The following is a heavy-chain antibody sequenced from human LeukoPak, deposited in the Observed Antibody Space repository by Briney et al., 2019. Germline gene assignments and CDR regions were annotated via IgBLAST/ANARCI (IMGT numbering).Heavy chain of an antibody. Sequence: GASVKVSCKVSGYTLTELSMHWVRQAPGKGLEWMGGFDPEDGETIYAQKFQGRVTITRDTSASTAYMELSSLRSEDTAVYYCARLRIVGATVDYWGQGTLVTVSS. D-gene: IGHD1-26*01. CDR2: FDPEDGET. CDR3: ARLRIVGATVDY. V-gene: IGHV1-24*01. J-gene: IGHJ4*02. CDR1: GYTLTELS.